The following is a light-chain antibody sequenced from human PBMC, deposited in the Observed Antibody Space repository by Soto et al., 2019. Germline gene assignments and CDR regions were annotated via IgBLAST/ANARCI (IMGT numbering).Light chain of an antibody. CDR3: QQYGTWWT. V-gene: IGKV3-15*01. CDR1: QSVSSN. Sequence: EIVMTQSPATLSVSPGERPTLSCRASQSVSSNLAWYQQKPGQAPRLLIYGASTRATGIPARFSGSGSGTEFTLTISSLQSEDFAVYYCQQYGTWWTFGQGTKVEIK. CDR2: GAS. J-gene: IGKJ1*01.